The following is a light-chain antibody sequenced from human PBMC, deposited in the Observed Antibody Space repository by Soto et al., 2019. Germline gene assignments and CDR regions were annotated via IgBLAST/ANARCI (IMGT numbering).Light chain of an antibody. J-gene: IGKJ4*01. CDR2: KAS. Sequence: DIKMTQSPSTLSASVGDRVTITCRASQSISSWLAWYQQKPGKAPKLLIYKASSLESGVPSRFSGSGSGTEFTLTFSSLQPDDFATYYCQQYNSYLLTFGGGTKVEIK. V-gene: IGKV1-5*03. CDR1: QSISSW. CDR3: QQYNSYLLT.